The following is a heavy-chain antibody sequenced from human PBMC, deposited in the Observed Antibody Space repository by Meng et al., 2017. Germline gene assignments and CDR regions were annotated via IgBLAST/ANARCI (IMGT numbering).Heavy chain of an antibody. CDR2: IIPIFGTA. CDR1: GGTFSSYA. J-gene: IGHJ4*02. CDR3: ARDSDSSSWYDYFGY. D-gene: IGHD6-13*01. Sequence: VDVVQGGAEVKKPGSSVKVSCKASGGTFSSYAISWGRQAPGQGLEWMGGIIPIFGTANYAQKFQGRVTITADESTSTAYMELSSLRPEDTAVYYCARDSDSSSWYDYFGYWGQGTLVTVSS. V-gene: IGHV1-69*01.